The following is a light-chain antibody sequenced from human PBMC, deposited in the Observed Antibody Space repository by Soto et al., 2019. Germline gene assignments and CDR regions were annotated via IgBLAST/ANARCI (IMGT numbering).Light chain of an antibody. J-gene: IGKJ5*01. V-gene: IGKV3-15*01. CDR2: YAS. CDR3: XQYNNWPPIT. CDR1: QSVRNN. Sequence: EIMMTQTPATLSVSPGERATLSCRASQSVRNNLAWYQHKPGQVPRLLIYYASTRATGIPARFSGSGSGTXXXXXXXXXXXXXVAVXYCXQYNNWPPITFGQGTRLEIK.